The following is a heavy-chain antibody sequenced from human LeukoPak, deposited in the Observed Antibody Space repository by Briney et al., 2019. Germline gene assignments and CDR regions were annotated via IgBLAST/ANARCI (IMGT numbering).Heavy chain of an antibody. CDR3: AKDRDIVLMVYPDYFDY. V-gene: IGHV3-23*01. J-gene: IGHJ4*02. CDR1: GFTFSSYA. D-gene: IGHD2-8*01. Sequence: GGSLRLSCAASGFTFSSYAMGWVRQAPGKGLEWASAISGSGGSTYYADSVKGRFTISRDNSKNTLYLQMNSLRAEDTAVYSCAKDRDIVLMVYPDYFDYWGQGTLVTVSS. CDR2: ISGSGGST.